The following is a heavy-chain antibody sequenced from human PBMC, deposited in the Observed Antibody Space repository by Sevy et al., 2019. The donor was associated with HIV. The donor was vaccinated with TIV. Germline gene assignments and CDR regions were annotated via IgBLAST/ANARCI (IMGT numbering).Heavy chain of an antibody. V-gene: IGHV3-7*01. J-gene: IGHJ5*02. CDR1: GFTFSTSW. CDR2: INQDASEI. Sequence: GGSLRLSCAASGFTFSTSWMHWVRQAPGKGLEWVANINQDASEIYYVDSVKGRFTISRDNAKNSRYLQMNSLRVEDTAVYSCAGPRFDPWGQGTLVTVSS. CDR3: AGPRFDP.